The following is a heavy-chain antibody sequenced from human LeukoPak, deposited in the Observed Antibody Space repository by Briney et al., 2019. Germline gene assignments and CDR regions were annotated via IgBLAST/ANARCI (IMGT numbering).Heavy chain of an antibody. D-gene: IGHD3-3*01. J-gene: IGHJ3*02. CDR2: IYHSGST. CDR3: ARVPRPIFGVVIPSDTFDI. Sequence: SQTLSLTCTVSGGSISSGGYYWSWIRQPPGKGLEWIGYIYHSGSTYYNPSLKSRVTISVDRSKNQFSLKLSSVTAADTAVYYCARVPRPIFGVVIPSDTFDIWGQGTMVTVSS. V-gene: IGHV4-30-2*01. CDR1: GGSISSGGYY.